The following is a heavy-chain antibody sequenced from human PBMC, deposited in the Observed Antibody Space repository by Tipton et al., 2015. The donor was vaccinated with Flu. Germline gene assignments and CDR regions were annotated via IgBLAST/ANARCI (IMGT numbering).Heavy chain of an antibody. CDR1: GGSISSYY. CDR2: IYYSGST. D-gene: IGHD6-19*01. CDR3: ARLMVAGTDYYYGMDV. V-gene: IGHV4-59*08. J-gene: IGHJ6*02. Sequence: TLSLTCTVSGGSISSYYWSWIRQPPGKGLEWIGYIYYSGSTNYNPSLKSRVTMSVDTSKNQFSLKLSSVTAADTAVYYCARLMVAGTDYYYGMDVWGQGTTVTVSS.